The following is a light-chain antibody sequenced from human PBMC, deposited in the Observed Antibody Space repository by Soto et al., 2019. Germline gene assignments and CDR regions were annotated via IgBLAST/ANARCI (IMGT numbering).Light chain of an antibody. Sequence: EIVLTQSPATLSLSLGERATLSCRASQNINTYLVWYQQKPGQAPRLLIYDASKMATGIPDRFSGSGSGTDFTLTISSLAPEDFALYYCQQRSSWPRAFGGGTKVEIK. CDR2: DAS. CDR1: QNINTY. J-gene: IGKJ4*01. V-gene: IGKV3-11*01. CDR3: QQRSSWPRA.